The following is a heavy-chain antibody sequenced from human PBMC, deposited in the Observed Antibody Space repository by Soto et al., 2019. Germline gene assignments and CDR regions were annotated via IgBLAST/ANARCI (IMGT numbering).Heavy chain of an antibody. Sequence: QITLKESGPTLVRPTQTLTLTCTFSGFSLSTPGVGVGWIRQPPGKALEWLALIYWDDDKRYSPSLSSRLTITKDTSNNRVVLTLTNMDPVDTATYYCALRRRTAVLTGFDPWGQATLVIVSS. J-gene: IGHJ5*02. CDR1: GFSLSTPGVG. V-gene: IGHV2-5*02. CDR2: IYWDDDK. CDR3: ALRRRTAVLTGFDP. D-gene: IGHD6-19*01.